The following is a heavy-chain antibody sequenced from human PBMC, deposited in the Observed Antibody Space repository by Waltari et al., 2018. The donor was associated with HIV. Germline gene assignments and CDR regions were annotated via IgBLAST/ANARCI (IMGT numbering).Heavy chain of an antibody. CDR1: GLSVGIYW. D-gene: IGHD1-26*01. CDR3: AKYSGSYWGAHNWLDP. Sequence: EVQLVVSGGGLVRPGGSLRLSCAASGLSVGIYWMRWLRQAPGKGLEWVANIKQDGSKKHYADSVRGRFTISRDNTKNSLYLQMNSLRAEDTAVYYCAKYSGSYWGAHNWLDPWGQGTLVTVSS. CDR2: IKQDGSKK. V-gene: IGHV3-7*01. J-gene: IGHJ5*02.